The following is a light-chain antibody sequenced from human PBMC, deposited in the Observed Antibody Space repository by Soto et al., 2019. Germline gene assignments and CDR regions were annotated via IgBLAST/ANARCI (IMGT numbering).Light chain of an antibody. V-gene: IGKV1-5*03. CDR1: QTISTW. Sequence: DIQMTQSPSTLSASVGDRVTITCRASQTISTWLAWYQQKPGKAPKVLIYKASSLQSGVPSRFSGSGSGTEFTLTIRGLQPEDYATYYCQQYNTYLWTFGQGTTVEIK. J-gene: IGKJ1*01. CDR3: QQYNTYLWT. CDR2: KAS.